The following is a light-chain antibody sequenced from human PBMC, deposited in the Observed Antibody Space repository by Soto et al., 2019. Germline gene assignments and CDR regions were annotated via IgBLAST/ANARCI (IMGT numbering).Light chain of an antibody. CDR3: QQYDNWPLT. J-gene: IGKJ4*01. CDR2: GAS. CDR1: QSVSSN. V-gene: IGKV3-15*01. Sequence: DIVMTQSPATLPVSPGERATLSCRASQSVSSNLAWYQQKPGQAPRFLIYGASTRATGIPVRFSGSGSGTESTLTISSLQSEDFAVYYCQQYDNWPLTFGGGTKVDIK.